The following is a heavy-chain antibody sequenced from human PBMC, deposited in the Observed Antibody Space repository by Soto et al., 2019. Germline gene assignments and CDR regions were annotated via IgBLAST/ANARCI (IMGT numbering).Heavy chain of an antibody. V-gene: IGHV1-69*04. CDR1: GGTFSSYV. CDR2: IIPMFGIT. CDR3: ARDRALHNAALVMAY. D-gene: IGHD2-21*01. Sequence: QVQLVQSGAEVKKPGSSMKVSCKASGGTFSSYVFSWVRQAPGQGLEWMGRIIPMFGITNYAQKFEGRVTITADKSTTTVDMELTRLISEDTAISYCARDRALHNAALVMAYWGQGNLITVSS. J-gene: IGHJ4*02.